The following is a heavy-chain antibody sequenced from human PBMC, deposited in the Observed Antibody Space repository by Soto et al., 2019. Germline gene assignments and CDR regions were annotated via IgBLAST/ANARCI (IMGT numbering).Heavy chain of an antibody. CDR3: AVASSGWYQNY. D-gene: IGHD6-19*01. V-gene: IGHV3-48*01. CDR2: ISSSSSTI. J-gene: IGHJ4*02. Sequence: EVQLVESGGGLVQPGGSLRLSCAASGFTFSSYSMNWVRQAPGKGLEWVSYISSSSSTIYYADSVKGRFTISRDNAKNSLYLQMNSLRAEDTAVYYCAVASSGWYQNYWGQGTLVTVSS. CDR1: GFTFSSYS.